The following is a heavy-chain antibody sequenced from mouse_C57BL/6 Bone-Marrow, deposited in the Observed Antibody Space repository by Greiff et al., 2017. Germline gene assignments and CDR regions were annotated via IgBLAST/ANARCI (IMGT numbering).Heavy chain of an antibody. D-gene: IGHD3-2*02. Sequence: QVQLQQPGAELVKPGASVKMSCKASGYTFTSYWITWVKQRPGQGLEWIGDIYPGSGSTNYNAKFKSKATLTVDTTSIAAYMYLSSLTSEDAAVYYCARRRGWLRPDSYAMDYWGQGTSVTVSS. CDR3: ARRRGWLRPDSYAMDY. CDR2: IYPGSGST. CDR1: GYTFTSYW. V-gene: IGHV1-55*01. J-gene: IGHJ4*01.